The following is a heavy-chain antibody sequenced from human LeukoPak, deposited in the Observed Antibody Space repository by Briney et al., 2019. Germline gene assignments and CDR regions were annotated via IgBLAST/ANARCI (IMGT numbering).Heavy chain of an antibody. CDR2: ISDSGGYT. CDR3: GRDSRWAQPDY. CDR1: GLTFRTYA. V-gene: IGHV3-23*01. J-gene: IGHJ4*02. Sequence: GGSLRLSCAASGLTFRTYAMSWVRQAPGKGLEWVSSISDSGGYTFYADSVKGRFTISRDNSKNTVYLQINSLTAEDTAVYFCGRDSRWAQPDYWGQGTLVTVSS. D-gene: IGHD5-24*01.